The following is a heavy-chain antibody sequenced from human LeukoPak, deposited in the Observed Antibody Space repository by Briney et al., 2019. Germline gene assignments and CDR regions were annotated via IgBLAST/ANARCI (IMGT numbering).Heavy chain of an antibody. J-gene: IGHJ5*02. CDR1: GGSISSYY. CDR3: ARDAPSSGWYVPGFDP. D-gene: IGHD6-19*01. Sequence: SETLSLTCTVSGGSISSYYWSWIRQPAGKGLEWIGRIYTSGSTNYNPSLKSRVTMSVDTSKNQFSLKLSSVTAADTAVYYCARDAPSSGWYVPGFDPWGQGTLVTVSS. CDR2: IYTSGST. V-gene: IGHV4-4*07.